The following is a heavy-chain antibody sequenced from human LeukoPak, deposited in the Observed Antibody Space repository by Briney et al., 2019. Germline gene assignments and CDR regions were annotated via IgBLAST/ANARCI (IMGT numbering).Heavy chain of an antibody. Sequence: GASLRLSCEASEFTFSSFGMHWVRQAPGKGLEWVAFIWSDGGHKYYSDSVKGRFTISRDNSENTLYLQMNSLRAEDTAVYYCARDGVGYCSSTSCSDYWGQGTLVTVSS. CDR3: ARDGVGYCSSTSCSDY. J-gene: IGHJ4*02. D-gene: IGHD2-2*03. V-gene: IGHV3-33*01. CDR1: EFTFSSFG. CDR2: IWSDGGHK.